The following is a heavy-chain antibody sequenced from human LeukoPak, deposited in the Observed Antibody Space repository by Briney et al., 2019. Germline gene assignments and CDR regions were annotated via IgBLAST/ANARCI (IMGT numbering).Heavy chain of an antibody. V-gene: IGHV3-21*01. CDR1: GFTFSSYS. Sequence: PGGSLRLSCAASGFTFSSYSMNWVRQAPGKGLEWVSSISSSSSYIYYADSVKGRFTISRDNAKNSLYLQMSSLRAEDTAVYYCARDRFRVVGPTQVYFDYWGQGTLVTVPS. D-gene: IGHD1-26*01. CDR2: ISSSSSYI. CDR3: ARDRFRVVGPTQVYFDY. J-gene: IGHJ4*02.